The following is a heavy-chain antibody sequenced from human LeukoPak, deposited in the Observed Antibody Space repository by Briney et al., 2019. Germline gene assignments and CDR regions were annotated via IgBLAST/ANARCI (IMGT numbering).Heavy chain of an antibody. CDR2: INPFLGIS. CDR3: ARGARGHCSSTSCPLEYYYYYYGMDV. Sequence: SVKVSCKASGGTFSSYAISWVRQAPGQGLEWMGRINPFLGISNYAQKFQGRVTITEDESTRTAYMEVSSLKSEDTAVYYCARGARGHCSSTSCPLEYYYYYYGMDVWGQGTTVTVSS. V-gene: IGHV1-69*04. J-gene: IGHJ6*02. D-gene: IGHD2-2*01. CDR1: GGTFSSYA.